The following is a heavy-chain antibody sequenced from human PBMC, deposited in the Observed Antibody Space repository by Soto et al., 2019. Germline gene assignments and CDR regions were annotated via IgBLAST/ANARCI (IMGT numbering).Heavy chain of an antibody. Sequence: QLQLQESGSGLVKPSQTLSLTCAVSGGSISSGGYSWSWIRQPPGKGLEWIGYIYHSGSTYYTPSLTSRVTISVDRTKNQFSLKLSSVTAADTAVNYCARFEGGWFDPWGQGTLVTVSS. D-gene: IGHD3-16*01. CDR1: GGSISSGGYS. J-gene: IGHJ5*02. CDR2: IYHSGST. V-gene: IGHV4-30-2*01. CDR3: ARFEGGWFDP.